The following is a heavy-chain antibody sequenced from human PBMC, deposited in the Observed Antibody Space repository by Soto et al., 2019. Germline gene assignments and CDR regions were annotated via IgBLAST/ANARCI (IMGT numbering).Heavy chain of an antibody. CDR2: IYYSGST. CDR1: GGSISSSSYY. J-gene: IGHJ4*02. CDR3: AREGGGYSSSWTPSVGFDY. Sequence: SETLSLTCTVSGGSISSSSYYWGWIRQPPGKGLEWIGSIYYSGSTYYNPFLKSRVTISVDTSKNQFSLKLSSVTAADTAVYYCAREGGGYSSSWTPSVGFDYWGQGTLVTVS. V-gene: IGHV4-39*02. D-gene: IGHD6-13*01.